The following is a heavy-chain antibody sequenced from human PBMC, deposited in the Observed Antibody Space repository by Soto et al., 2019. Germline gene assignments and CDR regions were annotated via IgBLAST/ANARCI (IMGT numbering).Heavy chain of an antibody. Sequence: GFLRLCCAASGFTFSGYGMHWVSQAPGKGLEWVAVIWYDGSNKYYADSVKGRFTISRDNSKNTLYLQMNSLRAEDTAVYYCARDEGLGVNYYYYGMDVWGQGTTVTVSS. CDR1: GFTFSGYG. CDR3: ARDEGLGVNYYYYGMDV. J-gene: IGHJ6*02. CDR2: IWYDGSNK. V-gene: IGHV3-33*08. D-gene: IGHD3-10*01.